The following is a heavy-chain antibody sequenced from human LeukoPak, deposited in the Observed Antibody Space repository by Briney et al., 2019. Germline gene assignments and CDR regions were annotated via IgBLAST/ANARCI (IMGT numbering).Heavy chain of an antibody. J-gene: IGHJ5*01. D-gene: IGHD3-3*01. CDR2: ISCSSSTI. CDR1: GFTFSSYS. V-gene: IGHV3-48*04. CDR3: GTSRWSGFVDS. Sequence: GRSLRLSCAASGFTFSSYSMNWVRQAPGKGLEWVSYISCSSSTIYYADSVKGRFTISRHNAKNTVYLQMDSLRAEDTAVYYCGTSRWSGFVDSWGQGTLVTVSS.